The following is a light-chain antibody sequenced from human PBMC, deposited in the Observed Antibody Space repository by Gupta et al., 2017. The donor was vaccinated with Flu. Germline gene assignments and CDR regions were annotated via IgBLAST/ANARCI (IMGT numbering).Light chain of an antibody. J-gene: IGKJ1*01. CDR1: QSVNSN. CDR2: DAS. V-gene: IGKV3-15*01. Sequence: EIVMTQSPATLSVSPGERAILSCRASQSVNSNLAWYQQKPGQSPRLLIYDASTRATGIPARFSGSGSGTEFTLTISSLQSEDFAVYYCQQYNNWPPWTFGQGTKVEIK. CDR3: QQYNNWPPWT.